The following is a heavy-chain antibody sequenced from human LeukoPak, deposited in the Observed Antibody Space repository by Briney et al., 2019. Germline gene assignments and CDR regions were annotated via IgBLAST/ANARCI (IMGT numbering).Heavy chain of an antibody. CDR3: ARGSLTYYDSSGYYYRAFDF. V-gene: IGHV4-31*03. J-gene: IGHJ3*01. CDR2: IYYSGST. Sequence: SETLSLTCTVSGGSISSGGYYWSWIRQHPGKGLEWIGYIYYSGSTYYNPSLKSRVTISVDTSKNQFSLKLSSVTAADTAVYYCARGSLTYYDSSGYYYRAFDFWGQGTMVTVSS. CDR1: GGSISSGGYY. D-gene: IGHD3-22*01.